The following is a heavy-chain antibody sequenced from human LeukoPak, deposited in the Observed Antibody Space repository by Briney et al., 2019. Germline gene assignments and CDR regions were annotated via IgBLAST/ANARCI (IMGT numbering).Heavy chain of an antibody. D-gene: IGHD2-15*01. CDR1: GFTFSTYA. V-gene: IGHV3-23*01. Sequence: GGSLRLSCAASGFTFSTYAMSWVRQAPGKGLEWVSTVSTSGGSTYYADSVKGRFTISRDNSKDTQYLQMNSLRAEDTAIYYCLGYCSGGRCYSGGHWGQGTLVTVSS. CDR2: VSTSGGST. J-gene: IGHJ4*02. CDR3: LGYCSGGRCYSGGH.